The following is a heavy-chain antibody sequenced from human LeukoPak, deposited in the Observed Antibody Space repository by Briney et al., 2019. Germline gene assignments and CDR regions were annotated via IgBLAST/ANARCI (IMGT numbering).Heavy chain of an antibody. CDR2: ISYDGSNK. J-gene: IGHJ1*01. D-gene: IGHD6-19*01. CDR3: ARDRGSGWYGEYFQH. V-gene: IGHV3-30*04. CDR1: GFTFGDYA. Sequence: GGPLRLSCTASGFTFGDYAMSWVRQAPGKGLEWVAVISYDGSNKYYADSVKGRFTISRDNSKNALYLQMNSLRAEDTAVYYCARDRGSGWYGEYFQHWGQGTLVTVSS.